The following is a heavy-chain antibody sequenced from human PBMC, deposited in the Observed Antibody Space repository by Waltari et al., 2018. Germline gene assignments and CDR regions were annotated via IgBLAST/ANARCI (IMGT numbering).Heavy chain of an antibody. J-gene: IGHJ4*02. Sequence: VQLQQSGPGLVKPSPTLSLTCALSGASVSSHSVVWHWIRQSPSRGLEWLGRTYYRSKWSYDYELSVKGRITISPDTSKNQFSLQLNSMTPEDTAVYYCARSTSSTFDSWGQGTLVTVSS. V-gene: IGHV6-1*01. CDR3: ARSTSSTFDS. D-gene: IGHD2-2*01. CDR1: GASVSSHSVV. CDR2: TYYRSKWSY.